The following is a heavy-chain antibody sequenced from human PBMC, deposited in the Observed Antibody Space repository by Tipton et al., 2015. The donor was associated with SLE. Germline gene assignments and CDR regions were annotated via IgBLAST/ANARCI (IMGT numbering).Heavy chain of an antibody. CDR3: ARLMALGWFDP. CDR2: INHSGST. Sequence: TLSLTCTVSGGSISSYYWSWIRQPPGKGLEWIGEINHSGSTNYNPSLKSRVTISVDTSKNQFSLKLSSVTAADTAVYYCARLMALGWFDPWGQGTLVTVSS. V-gene: IGHV4-34*01. J-gene: IGHJ5*02. D-gene: IGHD5-24*01. CDR1: GGSISSYY.